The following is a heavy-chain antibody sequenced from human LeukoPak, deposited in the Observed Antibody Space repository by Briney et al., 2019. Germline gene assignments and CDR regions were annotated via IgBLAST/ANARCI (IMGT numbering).Heavy chain of an antibody. CDR1: GFTFSSYA. CDR3: ARDAHRDLLWFGELPDY. Sequence: GGSLRLSCAASGFTFSSYAMSWVRQAPGKGLEWVSAISGSGGSTYYADSAKGRFTISRDNSKNTLYLQMNSLRAEDTAVYYCARDAHRDLLWFGELPDYWGQGTLVTASS. V-gene: IGHV3-23*01. CDR2: ISGSGGST. J-gene: IGHJ4*02. D-gene: IGHD3-10*01.